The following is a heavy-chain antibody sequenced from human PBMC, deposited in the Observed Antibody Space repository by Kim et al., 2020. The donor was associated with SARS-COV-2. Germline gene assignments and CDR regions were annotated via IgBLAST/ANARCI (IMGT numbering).Heavy chain of an antibody. CDR1: GGTFSSYA. Sequence: SVKVSCKASGGTFSSYAISWVRQAPGQGLEWMGGIIPIFGTANYAQKFQGRVTITADESTSTAYMELSSLRSEDTAVYYCARAYSSHRGWAELDYWGQGTLVTVSS. J-gene: IGHJ4*02. V-gene: IGHV1-69*13. D-gene: IGHD6-13*01. CDR2: IIPIFGTA. CDR3: ARAYSSHRGWAELDY.